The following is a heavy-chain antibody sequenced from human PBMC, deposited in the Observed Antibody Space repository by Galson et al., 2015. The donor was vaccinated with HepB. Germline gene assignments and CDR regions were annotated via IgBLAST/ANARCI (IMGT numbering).Heavy chain of an antibody. D-gene: IGHD3-3*01. J-gene: IGHJ4*02. Sequence: SLRLSCTASGFTFSSYAMHWVRQAPGKGLEWVAVISYDGSNKYYADSVKGRFTISRDTSKSTLYLQMNSLRAEDTAVYYCARGAVRGLRFLEWTLDYWGQGTLVTVSS. CDR1: GFTFSSYA. V-gene: IGHV3-30-3*01. CDR2: ISYDGSNK. CDR3: ARGAVRGLRFLEWTLDY.